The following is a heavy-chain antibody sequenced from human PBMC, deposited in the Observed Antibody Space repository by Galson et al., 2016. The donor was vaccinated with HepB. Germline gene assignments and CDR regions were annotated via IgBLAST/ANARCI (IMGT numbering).Heavy chain of an antibody. J-gene: IGHJ4*02. V-gene: IGHV3-64D*08. D-gene: IGHD3-22*01. CDR2: ISSNGGST. Sequence: SLRLSCAASGFTFSSYAMHWVRQAPGKGLEYVSAISSNGGSTYYADSVKGRFTISRDNSKNTLYLQLSSLRAEDTAVYYCAKELKSSGYYSYFDQWCQGTLVTVSS. CDR1: GFTFSSYA. CDR3: AKELKSSGYYSYFDQ.